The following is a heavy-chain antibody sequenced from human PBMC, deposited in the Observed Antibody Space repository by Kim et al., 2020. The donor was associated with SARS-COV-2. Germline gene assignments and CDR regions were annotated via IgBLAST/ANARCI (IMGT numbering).Heavy chain of an antibody. CDR1: GFTFSSYE. J-gene: IGHJ4*02. CDR2: ISSSGSTI. V-gene: IGHV3-48*03. Sequence: GGSLRLSCAASGFTFSSYEMNWVRQAPGKGLEWVSYISSSGSTIYYADSVKGRFTISRDNAKNSLYLQMNSLRAEDTAVYYCAREGKGQWLVHDPIDYWGQGTLVTVSS. D-gene: IGHD6-19*01. CDR3: AREGKGQWLVHDPIDY.